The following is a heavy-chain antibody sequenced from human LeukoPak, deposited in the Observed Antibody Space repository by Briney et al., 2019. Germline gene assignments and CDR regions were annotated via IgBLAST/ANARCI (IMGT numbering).Heavy chain of an antibody. CDR1: GYSISSGYY. CDR3: ARETAYSGYDLEKDAFDI. J-gene: IGHJ3*02. Sequence: SETLSLTCTVSGYSISSGYYRGWIRQPPGKGLEWIGSIYHSGSTYYNPSLKSRVTISVDTSKNQFSLKLSSVTAADTAVYYCARETAYSGYDLEKDAFDIWGQGTMVTVSS. V-gene: IGHV4-38-2*02. D-gene: IGHD5-12*01. CDR2: IYHSGST.